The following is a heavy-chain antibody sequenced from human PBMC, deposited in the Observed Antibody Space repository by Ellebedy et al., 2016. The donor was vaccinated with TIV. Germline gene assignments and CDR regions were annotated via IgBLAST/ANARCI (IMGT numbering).Heavy chain of an antibody. CDR2: IYSGGGT. CDR3: ARTTRQQRRMDV. D-gene: IGHD6-19*01. V-gene: IGHV3-66*01. J-gene: IGHJ6*02. Sequence: PGGSLRLSCAASGFTFNNYGMSWVRQAPGKGLEWVSVIYSGGGTYYAESVKGRFTISRESSKNTVILQMNTLRVADTAVYYCARTTRQQRRMDVWGQGTTVIVSS. CDR1: GFTFNNYG.